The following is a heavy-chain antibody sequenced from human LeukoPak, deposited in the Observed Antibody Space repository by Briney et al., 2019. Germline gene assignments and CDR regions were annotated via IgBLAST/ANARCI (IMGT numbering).Heavy chain of an antibody. CDR2: IHYSGSS. CDR3: ARQQGYYDFETATAFPPYYFDS. Sequence: PSETLSLTCTVSGGSITSKNYYWGWIRQSPGKGLEWNGSIHYSGSSYYNPSLKSRVFITVDTSKSQFFLRVSSVTVADTAIYYCARQQGYYDFETATAFPPYYFDSWGQGTLVTSSS. V-gene: IGHV4-39*01. D-gene: IGHD3-3*01. J-gene: IGHJ4*02. CDR1: GGSITSKNYY.